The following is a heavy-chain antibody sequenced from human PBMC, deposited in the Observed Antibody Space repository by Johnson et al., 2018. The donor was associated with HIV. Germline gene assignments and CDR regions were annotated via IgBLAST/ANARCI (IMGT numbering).Heavy chain of an antibody. CDR2: ISYHVNNK. D-gene: IGHD2-15*01. Sequence: VQLVESGGGVVQPGRSLRLSCAASGFTFSSYTMHWVRQAPGKGLEWVAVISYHVNNKDYADSVKGRFTISRDNSKNTLYLQMNSLRAEDTAVYYCARSQVAATSEGAFDIWGQGTMVTVSS. CDR3: ARSQVAATSEGAFDI. J-gene: IGHJ3*02. CDR1: GFTFSSYT. V-gene: IGHV3-30*14.